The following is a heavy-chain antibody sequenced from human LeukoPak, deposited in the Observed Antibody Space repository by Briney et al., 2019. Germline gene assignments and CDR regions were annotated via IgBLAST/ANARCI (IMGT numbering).Heavy chain of an antibody. CDR2: IDRDASPT. V-gene: IGHV3-74*01. CDR1: GFTLRDYW. D-gene: IGHD3-10*01. Sequence: GGSLRLSCTASGFTLRDYWMRWVRQAPGKGLVWVSRIDRDASPTNYADSVKGRFTISRDNARNTLYLQMNRLRAEDTAVYYCARINSEDDSWGQGPLVTVSS. J-gene: IGHJ5*01. CDR3: ARINSEDDS.